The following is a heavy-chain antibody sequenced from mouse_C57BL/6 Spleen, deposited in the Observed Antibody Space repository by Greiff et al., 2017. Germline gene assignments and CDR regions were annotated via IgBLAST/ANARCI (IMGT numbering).Heavy chain of an antibody. CDR1: GFNIKDYY. CDR2: IDPEDGAT. Sequence: EVKLMESGAELVKPGASVKLSCTASGFNIKDYYMHWVKQRTEQGLAWIGRIDPEDGATKYAPKFQGKATITADTSSNTADLQLSSLTSEDTAVYYCARPVYYDYDGGFAYWGQGTLVTVSA. CDR3: ARPVYYDYDGGFAY. V-gene: IGHV14-2*01. D-gene: IGHD2-4*01. J-gene: IGHJ3*01.